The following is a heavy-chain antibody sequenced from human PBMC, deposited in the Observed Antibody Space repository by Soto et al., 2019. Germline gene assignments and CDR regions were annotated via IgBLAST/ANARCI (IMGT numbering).Heavy chain of an antibody. CDR3: ARSPVGDAFNV. V-gene: IGHV3-21*01. J-gene: IGHJ3*01. CDR1: GFTFSSYS. CDR2: ISSGSDYI. Sequence: LRLSCAASGFTFSSYSMNWVRQAPGRGLEWVSSISSGSDYIFYADSVKGRFTISRDNAKNSLFLQMNSLTAEDTAVYYCARSPVGDAFNVWGQGTVVTVSS.